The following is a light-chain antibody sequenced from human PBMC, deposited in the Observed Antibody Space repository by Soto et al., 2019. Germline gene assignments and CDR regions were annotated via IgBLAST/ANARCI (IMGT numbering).Light chain of an antibody. CDR3: QQYNNWPQT. V-gene: IGKV3-15*01. J-gene: IGKJ1*01. Sequence: ERVMTQSPVTLSVSPRESVTLSCRASQSVGTNLAWYQQKPGQAPSLLIYGVSTRATGIPTRFSGSVSGRQFTLTISSLQSEDFAVYYCQQYNNWPQTFGQGTKVEIK. CDR1: QSVGTN. CDR2: GVS.